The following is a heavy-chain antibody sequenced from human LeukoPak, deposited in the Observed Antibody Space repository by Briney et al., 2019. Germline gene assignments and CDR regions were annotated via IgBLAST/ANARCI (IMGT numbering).Heavy chain of an antibody. D-gene: IGHD5-18*01. Sequence: GGSLRLSCAASGFTFSSYEMNWVRQAPGKGLEWVSYISSSGSTIYYADSVKGRFTISRDNAKNSLHLQMNSLRAEDTAVYYCAGVGYSYGLVYFDYWGQGTLVTVSS. CDR3: AGVGYSYGLVYFDY. CDR1: GFTFSSYE. CDR2: ISSSGSTI. V-gene: IGHV3-48*03. J-gene: IGHJ4*02.